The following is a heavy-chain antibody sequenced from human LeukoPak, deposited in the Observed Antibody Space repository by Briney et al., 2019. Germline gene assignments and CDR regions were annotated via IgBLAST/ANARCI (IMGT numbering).Heavy chain of an antibody. V-gene: IGHV3-33*01. D-gene: IGHD5-24*01. CDR3: ARDRGRDGYSN. CDR2: IWYDGSNK. CDR1: GFTFSSYG. Sequence: GRSLRLSCAASGFTFSSYGMHWVRQAPGKGLEWVAAIWYDGSNKYYADSVKGRFTISRDNSKNTLYLQMNSLRAEDTAVYYCARDRGRDGYSNWGQGTLVTVSS. J-gene: IGHJ4*02.